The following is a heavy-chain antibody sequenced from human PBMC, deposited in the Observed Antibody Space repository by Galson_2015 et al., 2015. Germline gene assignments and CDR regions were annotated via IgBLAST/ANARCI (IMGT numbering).Heavy chain of an antibody. V-gene: IGHV3-21*01. CDR1: GFTFSSYS. Sequence: LRLSCAASGFTFSSYSMNWVRQAPEKGLGWVSSISSSSYIYYADSVKGRFTISRDNAKNSLYLQMNSLRAEDTAVYYCARDLAGGGMDVWGQGTTVTVSS. J-gene: IGHJ6*02. CDR2: ISSSSYI. CDR3: ARDLAGGGMDV.